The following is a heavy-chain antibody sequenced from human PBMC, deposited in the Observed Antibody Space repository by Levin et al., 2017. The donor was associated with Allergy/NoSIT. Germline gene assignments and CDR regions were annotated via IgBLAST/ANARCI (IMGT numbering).Heavy chain of an antibody. V-gene: IGHV4-39*01. CDR2: IYYSGST. CDR3: ARLVDCSGGSCYAQVPDY. J-gene: IGHJ4*02. Sequence: SQTLSLTCTVSGGSISSSSYYWGWIRQPPGKGLEWIGSIYYSGSTYYNPSLKSRVTISVDTSKNQFSLKLSSVTAADTAVYYCARLVDCSGGSCYAQVPDYWGQGTLVTVSS. D-gene: IGHD2-15*01. CDR1: GGSISSSSYY.